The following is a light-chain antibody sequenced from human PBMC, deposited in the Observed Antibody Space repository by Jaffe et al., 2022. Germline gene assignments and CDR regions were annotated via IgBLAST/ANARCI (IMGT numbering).Light chain of an antibody. CDR3: SSCTNGSTLAVV. V-gene: IGLV2-14*03. CDR1: SGDIGGYNC. J-gene: IGLJ2*01. Sequence: QSALTQPASASGSPGQSITISCTGTSGDIGGYNCVSWYQQHPDKAPKLIVYDVSNRPSGVSNRFSGSKSGNTASLTISGLQAEDEADYYCSSCTNGSTLAVVFGGGTKLTVL. CDR2: DVS.